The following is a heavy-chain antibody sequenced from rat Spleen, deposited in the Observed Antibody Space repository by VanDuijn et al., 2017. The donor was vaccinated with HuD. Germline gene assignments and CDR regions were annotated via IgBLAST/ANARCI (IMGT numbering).Heavy chain of an antibody. CDR1: GYTITSGYD. J-gene: IGHJ2*01. CDR2: INSAGTT. D-gene: IGHD1-2*01. CDR3: ASLYSSYSLYYFDY. Sequence: EIQLQESGPGLVKPSQSLSLTCSVTGYTITSGYDWSWIRKFPGNKLEWMGYINSAGTTNYNPSLKSRISITRDTSKNQFFLQVNSVITEDTATYYCASLYSSYSLYYFDYWGQGVMVTVSS. V-gene: IGHV3-3*01.